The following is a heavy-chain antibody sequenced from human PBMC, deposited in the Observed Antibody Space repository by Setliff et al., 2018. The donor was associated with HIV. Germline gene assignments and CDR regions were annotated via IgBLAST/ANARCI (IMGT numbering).Heavy chain of an antibody. Sequence: TSETLSLTCAVYGGSFSGYYWTWVRQSPGKGLEWIGEVNHSGRTNYNPSLKSRLAISGDMSKNQFSLSLRSVAAADTAVYYCARGVKGVIITYYYYCMDVWGKGTAVTVSS. V-gene: IGHV4-34*01. CDR1: GGSFSGYY. D-gene: IGHD3-10*01. CDR2: VNHSGRT. CDR3: ARGVKGVIITYYYYCMDV. J-gene: IGHJ6*03.